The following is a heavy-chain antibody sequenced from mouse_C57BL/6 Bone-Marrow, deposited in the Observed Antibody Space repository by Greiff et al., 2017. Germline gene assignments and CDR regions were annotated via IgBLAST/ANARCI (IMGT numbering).Heavy chain of an antibody. Sequence: DVQLQESGGDLVKPGGSLKLSCAASGFTFSSYGMSWVRQTPDKRLEWVATIRSGGSYTYYPDSVKGRFTISRDNAKNTLYLQMSSLKSEDTAMYYCARRGLRWYFDVWGTGTTVTVSS. D-gene: IGHD1-1*01. CDR3: ARRGLRWYFDV. J-gene: IGHJ1*03. CDR1: GFTFSSYG. CDR2: IRSGGSYT. V-gene: IGHV5-6*02.